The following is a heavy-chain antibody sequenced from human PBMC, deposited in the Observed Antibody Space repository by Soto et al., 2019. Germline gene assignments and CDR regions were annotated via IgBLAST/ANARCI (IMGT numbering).Heavy chain of an antibody. J-gene: IGHJ6*01. D-gene: IGHD2-2*01. CDR1: GGTFSSYA. Sequence: SVKVSCKASGGTFSSYAISWVRQAPGQGLEWMGGIIPIFGTANYAQKFQGRVTITADESTSTAYMELSSLRSEDTAVYYCATRVIGIVVVPAAFHYYYYGMDVWGQGTPVTAPQ. V-gene: IGHV1-69*13. CDR2: IIPIFGTA. CDR3: ATRVIGIVVVPAAFHYYYYGMDV.